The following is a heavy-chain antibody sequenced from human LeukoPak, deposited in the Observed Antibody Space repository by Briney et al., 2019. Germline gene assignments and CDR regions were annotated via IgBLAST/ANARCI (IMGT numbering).Heavy chain of an antibody. D-gene: IGHD1-1*01. CDR1: GVTFSTFE. V-gene: IGHV3-48*03. J-gene: IGHJ4*02. CDR3: ARKTDHQTGGDY. Sequence: PGGSLRLSCAASGVTFSTFEVNWVRQAPGKGLEWVSFISSSASTIFYADSVKGRFTISRDNSKNTLYLQMNSLRAEDTAVYYCARKTDHQTGGDYWGQGTLVTVSS. CDR2: ISSSASTI.